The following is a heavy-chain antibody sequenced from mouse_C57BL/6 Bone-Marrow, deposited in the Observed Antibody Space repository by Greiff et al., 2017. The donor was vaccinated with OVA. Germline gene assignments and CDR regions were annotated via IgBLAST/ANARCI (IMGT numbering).Heavy chain of an antibody. CDR3: ASSLYCGSNDYAMDY. CDR1: GFTFSSYG. Sequence: EVQLVESGGDLVKPGGSLKLSCAASGFTFSSYGMSWVRQTPDKRLEWVATISSGGSYTYYPDSVKGRFTISRDNAKNTLYLQMSSLKSEDTAMYDCASSLYCGSNDYAMDYWGQGTSVTVSS. V-gene: IGHV5-6*01. J-gene: IGHJ4*01. CDR2: ISSGGSYT. D-gene: IGHD1-1*01.